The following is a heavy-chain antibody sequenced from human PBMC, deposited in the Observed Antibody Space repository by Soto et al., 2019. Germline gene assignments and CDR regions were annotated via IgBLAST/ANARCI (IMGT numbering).Heavy chain of an antibody. CDR3: ARSIAARPWWFDP. CDR2: IYYSGST. Sequence: QLQLQESGPGLVKPSETLSLTCTVSGGSISSSSYYWGWIRQPPGKGLEWIGSIYYSGSTYYNPSLKSRVTISGDTSKNQCSLKLSSVTAADTAVYYWARSIAARPWWFDPWGQGTLVTVSS. J-gene: IGHJ5*02. V-gene: IGHV4-39*01. D-gene: IGHD6-6*01. CDR1: GGSISSSSYY.